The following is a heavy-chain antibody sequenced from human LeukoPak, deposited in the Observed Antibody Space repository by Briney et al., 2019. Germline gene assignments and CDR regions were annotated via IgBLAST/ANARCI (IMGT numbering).Heavy chain of an antibody. D-gene: IGHD2-15*01. J-gene: IGHJ4*02. CDR2: INPNSGGT. CDR3: ARIPYCSGGGCLYYFDY. CDR1: GYTFTGYY. V-gene: IGHV1-2*06. Sequence: ASVKVSCKASGYTFTGYYIHWVRQAPGQGLEWLGRINPNSGGTNYAQKFQGRVTMTRDTSISTTYMELSRLRSDETAVYYCARIPYCSGGGCLYYFDYWGQGTLVTVSS.